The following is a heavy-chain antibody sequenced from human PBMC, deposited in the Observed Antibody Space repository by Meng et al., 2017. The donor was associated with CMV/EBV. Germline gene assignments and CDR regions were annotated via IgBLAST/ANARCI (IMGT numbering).Heavy chain of an antibody. CDR1: GYTFTSYD. CDR2: MNPNSGNT. J-gene: IGHJ5*02. Sequence: ASVKVSCKASGYTFTSYDINWVRQATGQGLEWMGWMNPNSGNTGYAQKFQDRVTITRNTSISTAYMELSSLRSEDTAVYYCARGLERGPYCSSTSCYENWFDPWGQGTLVTVSS. CDR3: ARGLERGPYCSSTSCYENWFDP. D-gene: IGHD2-2*01. V-gene: IGHV1-8*03.